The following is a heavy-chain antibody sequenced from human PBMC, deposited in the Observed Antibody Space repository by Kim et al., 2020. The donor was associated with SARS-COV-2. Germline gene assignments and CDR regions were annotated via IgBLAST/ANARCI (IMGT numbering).Heavy chain of an antibody. CDR1: GYSISSGYY. D-gene: IGHD2-2*01. CDR3: ARDFIVPAAMVVRPRGNDAFDI. CDR2: IYHSGST. J-gene: IGHJ3*02. Sequence: SETLSLTCTVSGYSISSGYYWGWIRQPPGKGLEWIGSIYHSGSTYYNPSLKSRVTISVDTSKNQFSLKLSSVTAADTAVYYCARDFIVPAAMVVRPRGNDAFDIWGQGTMVTVSS. V-gene: IGHV4-38-2*02.